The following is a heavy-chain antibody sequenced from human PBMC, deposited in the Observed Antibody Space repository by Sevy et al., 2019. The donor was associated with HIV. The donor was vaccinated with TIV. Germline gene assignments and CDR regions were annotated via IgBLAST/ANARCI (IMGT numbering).Heavy chain of an antibody. CDR2: ISYDGSVT. D-gene: IGHD6-19*01. CDR3: ARGGAVPGFDY. J-gene: IGHJ4*02. CDR1: GFTFSNYA. V-gene: IGHV3-30*04. Sequence: GGSLRLSCAASGFTFSNYAMHWVRQAPGKGLEWVSLISYDGSVTYYADSVKGRFTISRDISKNTLYLQMNSLRTEDTAVYYSARGGAVPGFDYWGQGALVTVSS.